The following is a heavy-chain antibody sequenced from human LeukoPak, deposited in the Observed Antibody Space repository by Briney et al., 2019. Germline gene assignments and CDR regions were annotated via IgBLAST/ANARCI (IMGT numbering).Heavy chain of an antibody. CDR3: ARRAGGEDLLPYYFDY. V-gene: IGHV4-4*08. D-gene: IGHD3-22*01. Sequence: SSQTLSLTCTVSGGSIISEYWTWIRQPPGKGLEWIGYVSNSETTNYNPSLKSRVAMSVDTSKNQVSLRLFSVTAADTAVYYCARRAGGEDLLPYYFDYWGQGTLVTVSS. CDR1: GGSIISEY. J-gene: IGHJ4*02. CDR2: VSNSETT.